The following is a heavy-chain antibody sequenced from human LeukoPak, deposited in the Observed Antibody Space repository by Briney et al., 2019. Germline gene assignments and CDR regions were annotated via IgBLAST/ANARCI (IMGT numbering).Heavy chain of an antibody. V-gene: IGHV1-18*01. J-gene: IGHJ4*02. CDR2: ISAYNGNT. CDR3: ARDVGYCTNGVCYNQFDY. CDR1: GYTFTSYG. Sequence: ASVKVSCKASGYTFTSYGISWVRQAPGQGLEWMGWISAYNGNTNYAQKLQGRVTMTTDTSTSTAYMELRSLRSDDTAAYYCARDVGYCTNGVCYNQFDYWGQGTLVTVSS. D-gene: IGHD2-8*01.